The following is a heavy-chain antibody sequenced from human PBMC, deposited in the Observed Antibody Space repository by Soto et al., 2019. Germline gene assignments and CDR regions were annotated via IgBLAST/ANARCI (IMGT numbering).Heavy chain of an antibody. J-gene: IGHJ4*02. CDR2: ISYDGSNK. CDR1: GFTFSSYA. CDR3: ARDSVEMATIVYYFDY. Sequence: QVQLVESGGGVVQPGRSLRLSCAASGFTFSSYAMHWVRQAPGKGLEWVAVISYDGSNKYYADSVKGRFTISRDNSKNTLYLQMNSLRAEDTAVYYCARDSVEMATIVYYFDYWGQGTLVTVSS. D-gene: IGHD5-12*01. V-gene: IGHV3-30-3*01.